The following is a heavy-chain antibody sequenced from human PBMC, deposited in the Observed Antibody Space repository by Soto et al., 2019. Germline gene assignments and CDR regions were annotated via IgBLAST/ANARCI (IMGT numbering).Heavy chain of an antibody. V-gene: IGHV1-69*13. CDR2: IIPTFGTA. CDR1: GGTFSSYA. J-gene: IGHJ3*02. CDR3: AIEPTVTNDAFDI. Sequence: SVKVSCKASGGTFSSYAISWVRQAPGQGLEWMGGIIPTFGTANYAQKFQGRVTITADESTSTAYMELSSLRSEDTAVYYCAIEPTVTNDAFDIWGQGTMVTVSS. D-gene: IGHD4-17*01.